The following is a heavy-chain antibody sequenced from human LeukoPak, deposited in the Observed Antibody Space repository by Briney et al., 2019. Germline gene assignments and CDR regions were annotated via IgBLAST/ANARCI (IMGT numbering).Heavy chain of an antibody. V-gene: IGHV3-7*05. CDR2: IKGDGSEK. CDR3: ARHVQDTAMVTPLYYFDY. Sequence: PGGSLRLSCAASGFTFSNYWMTWVRQAPGKGLEWVGKIKGDGSEKYYVESVKGRFTISRDSATSLSLQLNSLRAEDTAVYYCARHVQDTAMVTPLYYFDYWGQGTLVTVSS. J-gene: IGHJ4*02. CDR1: GFTFSNYW. D-gene: IGHD5-18*01.